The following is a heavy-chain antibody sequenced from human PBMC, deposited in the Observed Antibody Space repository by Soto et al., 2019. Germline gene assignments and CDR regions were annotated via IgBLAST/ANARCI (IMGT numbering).Heavy chain of an antibody. CDR1: GGSISSSSYY. CDR3: VRHPRTIFGVAPDY. V-gene: IGHV4-39*01. J-gene: IGHJ4*02. D-gene: IGHD3-3*01. CDR2: IYYSGST. Sequence: XGTLYLTCTVSGGSISSSSYYGGWIRQPPGKGLEWIGSIYYSGSTYYNPSLKSRVTISVDTSKNQFSLKLSSVTAADTAVYYCVRHPRTIFGVAPDYWGQGTLVTVSS.